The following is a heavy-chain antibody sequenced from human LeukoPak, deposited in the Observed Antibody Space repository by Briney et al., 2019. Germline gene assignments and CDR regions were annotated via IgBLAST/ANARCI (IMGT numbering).Heavy chain of an antibody. D-gene: IGHD6-19*01. CDR3: AGGGQWLAFDY. Sequence: SETLSLTCTVSGGSINGYYWSWIRQPPGKGLEWIGYIHYSGTTEYNPSLKSRVTISIDTSKNQFSLKLTSVTAADTAVYYCAGGGQWLAFDYWGQGTLVTDSS. J-gene: IGHJ4*02. CDR1: GGSINGYY. V-gene: IGHV4-59*03. CDR2: IHYSGTT.